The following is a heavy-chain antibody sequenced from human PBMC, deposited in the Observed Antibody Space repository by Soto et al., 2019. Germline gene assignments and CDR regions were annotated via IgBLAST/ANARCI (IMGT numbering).Heavy chain of an antibody. D-gene: IGHD3-10*01. CDR2: ISGSGGST. V-gene: IGHV3-23*01. CDR3: AKSLRYYGSGNYY. J-gene: IGHJ4*02. Sequence: GGSLRLSCAASGFTFSSYAMSWVRQAPGKGLEWVSVISGSGGSTYYADSVKGRFTISRDNSKNTLYLQMNSLRAEDTAVYYCAKSLRYYGSGNYYWGQGTLVTVSS. CDR1: GFTFSSYA.